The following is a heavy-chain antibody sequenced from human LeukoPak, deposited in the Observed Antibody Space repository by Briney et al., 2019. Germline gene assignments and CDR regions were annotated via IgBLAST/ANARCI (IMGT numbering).Heavy chain of an antibody. V-gene: IGHV3-30-3*01. D-gene: IGHD3-22*01. J-gene: IGHJ6*03. CDR1: GFTFSSYA. CDR3: AKELRGYPYYYYYMDV. Sequence: GGSLRLFCAASGFTFSSYAMHWVRQAPGKGLEWVAVISYDGSNKYYADSVKGRFTISRDNSKNTLYLQMHSLRAEDTAVYYCAKELRGYPYYYYYMDVWGKGTTVTVSS. CDR2: ISYDGSNK.